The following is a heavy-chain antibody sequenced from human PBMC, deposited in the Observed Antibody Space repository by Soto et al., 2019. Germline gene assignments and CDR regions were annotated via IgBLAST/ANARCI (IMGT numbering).Heavy chain of an antibody. CDR1: GFTFGSYW. CDR3: ARDETYYYSSGPV. Sequence: PGGSLRLSCAASGFTFGSYWMSWVRQAPGKGLEWVANIKQDGSEKYYVDSVKGRFTISRDNAKNSLYLQMNSLRGEDTAVYYCARDETYYYSSGPVGGQGTLVTVSS. J-gene: IGHJ4*02. D-gene: IGHD3-10*01. V-gene: IGHV3-7*01. CDR2: IKQDGSEK.